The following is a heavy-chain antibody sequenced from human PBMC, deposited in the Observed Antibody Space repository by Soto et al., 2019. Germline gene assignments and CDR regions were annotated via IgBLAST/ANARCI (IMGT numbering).Heavy chain of an antibody. CDR1: GFTFSTYG. J-gene: IGHJ4*02. V-gene: IGHV3-30*18. Sequence: QVQLVKSGGGVVQPGRSLRLSCAASGFTFSTYGMHWVRQARGKGLEWVAVISYDGVNKYYADSVKGRFTISRDNSKNTLYLQMNSLRAEDTAVYYCAKSVYNWNDGFFDYWGQGTLVTVSS. CDR2: ISYDGVNK. D-gene: IGHD1-1*01. CDR3: AKSVYNWNDGFFDY.